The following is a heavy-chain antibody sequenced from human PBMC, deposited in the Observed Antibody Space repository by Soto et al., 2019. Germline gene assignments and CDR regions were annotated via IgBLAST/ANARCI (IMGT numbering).Heavy chain of an antibody. D-gene: IGHD2-15*01. J-gene: IGHJ6*03. V-gene: IGHV4-59*01. CDR3: ARESQVVAATLFDYYYYMDV. CDR1: GGSISSYY. Sequence: SETLSLTCTVSGGSISSYYWSWIRQPPGKGLEWIGYIYYSGSTNYNPSLKSRVTISVDTSKNQFSLKLSSVTAADTAVYYCARESQVVAATLFDYYYYMDVWGKGTKVTVSS. CDR2: IYYSGST.